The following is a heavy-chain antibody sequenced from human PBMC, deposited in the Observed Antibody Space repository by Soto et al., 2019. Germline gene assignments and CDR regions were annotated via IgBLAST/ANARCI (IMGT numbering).Heavy chain of an antibody. J-gene: IGHJ4*02. CDR3: ARDYDSSGYPRYYFAY. D-gene: IGHD3-22*01. Sequence: GGSLEFSCAALGLTFISYGMHWVRQAPGKGLELVAVIWYDGSNKYYADSVKGRFTISRDNSKNTLYLQMNSLRAEDTAVYYCARDYDSSGYPRYYFAYRGQGTLVTVSS. CDR1: GLTFISYG. CDR2: IWYDGSNK. V-gene: IGHV3-33*01.